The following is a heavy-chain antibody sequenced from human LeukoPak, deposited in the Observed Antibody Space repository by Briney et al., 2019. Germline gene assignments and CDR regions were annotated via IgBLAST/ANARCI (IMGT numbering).Heavy chain of an antibody. CDR1: GYSISSGYY. CDR3: ARDSSSSYSDAFDI. V-gene: IGHV4-38-2*01. D-gene: IGHD6-13*01. Sequence: PSETLSLTCAVSGYSISSGYYWGWIRQPPGKGLEWIGSIYHSGSTYYNPSLKSRGTISVATSKNQFSLKLSSVTAADTAVYYCARDSSSSYSDAFDIWGQGTMVTVSS. CDR2: IYHSGST. J-gene: IGHJ3*02.